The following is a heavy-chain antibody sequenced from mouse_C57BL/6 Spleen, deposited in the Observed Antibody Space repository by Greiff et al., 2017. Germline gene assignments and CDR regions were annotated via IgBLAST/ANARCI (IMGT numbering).Heavy chain of an antibody. V-gene: IGHV7-3*01. CDR2: IRNKANGYTT. CDR1: GFTFTDYY. Sequence: EVQLVESGGGLVQPGGSLSLSCAASGFTFTDYYMSWVRQPPGKALEWLGFIRNKANGYTTEYSASVKGRFTISRDNSQSILYLQMNALRAEDSATYCCARYRGVYWYFDVWGTGTTVTVSS. CDR3: ARYRGVYWYFDV. J-gene: IGHJ1*03.